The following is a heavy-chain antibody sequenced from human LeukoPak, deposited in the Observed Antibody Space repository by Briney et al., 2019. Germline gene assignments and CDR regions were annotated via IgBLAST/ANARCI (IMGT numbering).Heavy chain of an antibody. Sequence: GGSLRLSCTAYGFTFSRYAMSWVRQAPEKGLEWVSGIVGGGATYYADSVKGRFTISRDNSENTVYLQMNSLRVEDTAIYYCVKDRVPDGRWDIDYWGQGTLVTVSS. CDR1: GFTFSRYA. D-gene: IGHD1-14*01. V-gene: IGHV3-23*01. CDR2: IVGGGAT. J-gene: IGHJ4*02. CDR3: VKDRVPDGRWDIDY.